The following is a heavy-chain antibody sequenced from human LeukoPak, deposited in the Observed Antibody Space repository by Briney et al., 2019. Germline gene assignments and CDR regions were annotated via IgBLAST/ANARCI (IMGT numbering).Heavy chain of an antibody. CDR3: AKVGSGSYLDLRTDY. CDR2: ISGSGGST. J-gene: IGHJ4*02. CDR1: GFTFSSYA. D-gene: IGHD3-10*01. Sequence: TGGSLRLSCAASGFTFSSYAMSWVRQAPGKGLEWVSAISGSGGSTYYADSVKGRSTISRDNSKNTLYLQMNSLRAEDTAVYYCAKVGSGSYLDLRTDYWGQGTLVTVSS. V-gene: IGHV3-23*01.